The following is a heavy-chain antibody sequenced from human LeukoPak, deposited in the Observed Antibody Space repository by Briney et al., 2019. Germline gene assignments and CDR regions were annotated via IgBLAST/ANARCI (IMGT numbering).Heavy chain of an antibody. Sequence: GGSLRLSCVASGFTFSTYWISWVRQAPGKGLEWVANIKQDGREKYYVDSMKVRFTISRDNAKNSLYLQMNSLRAEDTAVYYCARKSRYSSSWYYFDYWGQGTLVTVSS. CDR2: IKQDGREK. V-gene: IGHV3-7*01. CDR3: ARKSRYSSSWYYFDY. D-gene: IGHD6-13*01. CDR1: GFTFSTYW. J-gene: IGHJ4*02.